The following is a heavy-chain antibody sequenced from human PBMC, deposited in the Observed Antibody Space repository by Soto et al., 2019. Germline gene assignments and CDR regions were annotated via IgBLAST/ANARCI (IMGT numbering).Heavy chain of an antibody. D-gene: IGHD2-15*01. Sequence: QVQLVQSGAEVKQPGASVKVSCKASGYTFTSYGISWVRQAPGQGLEWMGWISAYNGNTNYAQKLQGRVTMTTDTSTSTAYMELRSLRSDDTAVYYCARDGALGYCSGGSCYSDGMDVWGQGTTVTVSS. CDR1: GYTFTSYG. V-gene: IGHV1-18*01. CDR3: ARDGALGYCSGGSCYSDGMDV. J-gene: IGHJ6*02. CDR2: ISAYNGNT.